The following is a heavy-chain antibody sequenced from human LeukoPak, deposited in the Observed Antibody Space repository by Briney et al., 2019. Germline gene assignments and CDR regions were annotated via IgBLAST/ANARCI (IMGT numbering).Heavy chain of an antibody. CDR2: ISGRGGTP. V-gene: IGHV3-23*01. CDR3: ARERTEIVPTEVTTQFYSYYYGLDV. Sequence: GGSLRLSCAASGFTFNNYAMTWVRQAPGKGLEWVSIISGRGGTPYYADSVKGRFTISRDNSKNTLYLQINSLRSEDTAVYYCARERTEIVPTEVTTQFYSYYYGLDVWGQGTTVTVSS. J-gene: IGHJ6*02. D-gene: IGHD1-1*01. CDR1: GFTFNNYA.